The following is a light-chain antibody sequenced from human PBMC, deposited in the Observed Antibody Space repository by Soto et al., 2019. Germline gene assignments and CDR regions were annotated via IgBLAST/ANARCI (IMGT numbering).Light chain of an antibody. CDR2: WAS. Sequence: DIVMTQSPASLAVSLDERATINCKSSQSVLHSSNNKNYLAWYQQKPGQSPKLLIYWASTRESGVPDRFSGSGSGTDFTLTISSLQAEDVAVYYCQQYYSTLTFGQGTRVEIK. J-gene: IGKJ1*01. V-gene: IGKV4-1*01. CDR3: QQYYSTLT. CDR1: QSVLHSSNNKNY.